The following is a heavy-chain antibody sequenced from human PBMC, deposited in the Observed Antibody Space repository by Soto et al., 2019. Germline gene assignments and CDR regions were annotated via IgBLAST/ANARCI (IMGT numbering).Heavy chain of an antibody. Sequence: QVQLVDSGGGLVKPGGSLRLSCAASGFTFGDYYMSWVRQAPGRGLEWISYISTSGSTIYADSVKGRFTISRDNAKNSLYLQMNSLRAEDTAVYYCGRLGGYCGGGNCYWGYFDYWGRGTLVTVSS. V-gene: IGHV3-11*01. CDR1: GFTFGDYY. D-gene: IGHD2-15*01. J-gene: IGHJ4*02. CDR3: GRLGGYCGGGNCYWGYFDY. CDR2: ISTSGSTI.